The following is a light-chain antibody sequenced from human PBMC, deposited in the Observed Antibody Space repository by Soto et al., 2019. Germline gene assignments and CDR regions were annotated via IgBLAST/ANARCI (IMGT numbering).Light chain of an antibody. CDR1: QSISSW. V-gene: IGKV1-5*01. J-gene: IGKJ1*01. Sequence: DIQMTQSPSTLSASVGDRVTITCRASQSISSWWAWYQQKPGKAPKLLIYDASSLESGVPSRFSGSGSGTEFTLTISSLQPDDFATYYFQQYNSYSWTFGQGTKVEIK. CDR2: DAS. CDR3: QQYNSYSWT.